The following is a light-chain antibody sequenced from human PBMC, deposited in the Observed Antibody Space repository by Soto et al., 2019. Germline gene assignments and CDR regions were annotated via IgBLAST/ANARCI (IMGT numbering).Light chain of an antibody. J-gene: IGLJ1*01. CDR2: DVN. V-gene: IGLV2-14*03. Sequence: QSALTQPASVSGSPGQSITISCTVSSSHLGIYKYVSWFQQHPGKAPKLMIFDVNNRPSGVPNRFSGSKSGNATSLTISGIQAEDEADYYCSSYAGRNLLLFGAGTKLTVL. CDR3: SSYAGRNLLL. CDR1: SSHLGIYKY.